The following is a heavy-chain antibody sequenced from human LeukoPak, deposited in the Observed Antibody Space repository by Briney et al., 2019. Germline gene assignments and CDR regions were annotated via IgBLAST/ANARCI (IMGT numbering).Heavy chain of an antibody. CDR3: AKEDRQQWXXDY. CDR2: ISGSGSTI. D-gene: IGHD6-19*01. Sequence: GGSLRLSCAASGFTFSSYEMNWVRQAPGKGLEWVSYISGSGSTIYYAGSVKGRFTVSRDNAKNSLYLQMNSLRAEDTAVYYCAKEDRQQWXXDYWXQGTLVTVSS. V-gene: IGHV3-48*03. CDR1: GFTFSSYE. J-gene: IGHJ4*02.